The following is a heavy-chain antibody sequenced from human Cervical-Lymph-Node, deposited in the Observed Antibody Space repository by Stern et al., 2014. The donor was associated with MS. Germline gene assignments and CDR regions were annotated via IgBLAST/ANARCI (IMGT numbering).Heavy chain of an antibody. J-gene: IGHJ4*02. Sequence: QVQLVQSGAEVKKPGASVKVSCKASGYTFTGYYLVWVRQAPGQGLEWMGWINPNSGGTNYAQNFQGRVTMTRDTSISTAYMELSRLRSDDTAVYYCARGRSYDSSGPYYFESGGQGTLVTVSA. CDR1: GYTFTGYY. CDR3: ARGRSYDSSGPYYFES. V-gene: IGHV1-2*02. D-gene: IGHD3-22*01. CDR2: INPNSGGT.